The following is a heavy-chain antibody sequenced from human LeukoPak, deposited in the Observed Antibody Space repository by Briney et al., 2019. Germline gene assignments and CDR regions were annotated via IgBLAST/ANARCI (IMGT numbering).Heavy chain of an antibody. Sequence: PGGSLRLSCAASGFTVSSNYMSWVRQAPGKGLEWVSVIYSGGSTYYADSVKGRFTISRDNSKNTLYLQMNSLRAEDTAVYYCARGRRDGLWEFDYWGQGTLVTVSS. D-gene: IGHD5-18*01. CDR3: ARGRRDGLWEFDY. J-gene: IGHJ4*02. CDR1: GFTVSSNY. CDR2: IYSGGST. V-gene: IGHV3-66*02.